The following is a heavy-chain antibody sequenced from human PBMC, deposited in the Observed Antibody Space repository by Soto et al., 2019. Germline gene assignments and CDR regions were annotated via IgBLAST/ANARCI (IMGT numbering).Heavy chain of an antibody. CDR1: GDSVSSNSAA. CDR2: TYYRSKWYN. J-gene: IGHJ4*02. V-gene: IGHV6-1*01. CDR3: ARGVGTGIWGSFVN. D-gene: IGHD3-16*01. Sequence: SQTFSLTCAISGDSVSSNSAAWNWIRQSPSRGLEWLGRTYYRSKWYNDYAVSVKSRITINPDTSKNQFSLQLNSVTPEDTAVYYCARGVGTGIWGSFVNWGQGTLVTVSS.